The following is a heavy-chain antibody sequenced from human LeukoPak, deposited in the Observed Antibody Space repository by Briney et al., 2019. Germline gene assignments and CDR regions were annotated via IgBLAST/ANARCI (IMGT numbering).Heavy chain of an antibody. J-gene: IGHJ4*02. CDR2: ISVYNGNT. V-gene: IGHV1-18*01. CDR1: LYTSTSYG. CDR3: ARGSGSSGVPTRALGY. D-gene: IGHD6-25*01. Sequence: AALKVSSKASLYTSTSYGISSGRQAPGQGLERMGWISVYNGNTTSAQKLQGRVTMTTDTSTSTAYMELRSLRSDDTAVYYCARGSGSSGVPTRALGYWGQGTLVTVSS.